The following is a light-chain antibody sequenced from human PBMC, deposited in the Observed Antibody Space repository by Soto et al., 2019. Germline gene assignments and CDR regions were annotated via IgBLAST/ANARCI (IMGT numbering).Light chain of an antibody. CDR1: HTVGTN. CDR3: QQYNNWGLS. J-gene: IGKJ4*01. V-gene: IGKV3D-15*01. CDR2: GSS. Sequence: IVLTQSPAALSVSPGEGVTLSGRASHTVGTNLAWYQLKPWQAPRLLIYGSSTRATGIPATFSGSGSGTEFTLTISSLQSEESAVYYCQQYNNWGLSFGGGTKVEIK.